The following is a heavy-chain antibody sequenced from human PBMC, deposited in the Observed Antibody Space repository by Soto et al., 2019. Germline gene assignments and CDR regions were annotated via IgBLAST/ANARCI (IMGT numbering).Heavy chain of an antibody. D-gene: IGHD2-21*02. V-gene: IGHV4-59*01. Sequence: QVQLQESGPGLEKASETLSLTCTVSGGSMSGYYWSWIRQPPGKGLEWIGFIYDSGTTNYNPSLQSRGTISIDTSKNQFSLKLTSVTAADTAVYYCARVSHIVVVPAVRGAFDIWGQGTMITVPS. J-gene: IGHJ3*02. CDR1: GGSMSGYY. CDR3: ARVSHIVVVPAVRGAFDI. CDR2: IYDSGTT.